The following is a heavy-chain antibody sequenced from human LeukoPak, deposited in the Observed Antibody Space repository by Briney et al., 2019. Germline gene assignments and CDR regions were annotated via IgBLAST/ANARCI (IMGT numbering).Heavy chain of an antibody. Sequence: GGSLRLSCAASGFTFSSYSMTWVRQAPGKGLEWVSSISRTSTSIYYADSLKGRFTISRDNAKNSLYLQMNSLRAEDTAVYYCARASGSWPFDYWGQGTLVAVSS. CDR1: GFTFSSYS. V-gene: IGHV3-21*01. J-gene: IGHJ4*02. CDR2: ISRTSTSI. CDR3: ARASGSWPFDY. D-gene: IGHD1-26*01.